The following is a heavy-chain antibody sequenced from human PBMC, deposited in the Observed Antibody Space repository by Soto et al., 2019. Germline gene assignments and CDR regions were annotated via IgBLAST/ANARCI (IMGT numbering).Heavy chain of an antibody. CDR2: IKQDGSEK. D-gene: IGHD5-18*01. V-gene: IGHV3-7*01. J-gene: IGHJ6*03. CDR1: GFIFISYW. CDR3: ARAYTAADPYYYYYYMDV. Sequence: PGGSLRLSCAASGFIFISYWLSWVSQAPGKGLEWVANIKQDGSEKYYVDSVKGRFTISRDNAKNSLYLQMNSLRAEDTAVYYCARAYTAADPYYYYYYMDVWGKGTTVTVSS.